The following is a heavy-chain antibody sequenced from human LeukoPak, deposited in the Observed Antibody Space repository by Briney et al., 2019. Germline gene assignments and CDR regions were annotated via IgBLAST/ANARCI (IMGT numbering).Heavy chain of an antibody. CDR1: GFTLSSYA. CDR2: ISGSGGST. CDR3: AKDPRGRSLWFGELLDPIPAVDY. D-gene: IGHD3-10*01. V-gene: IGHV3-23*01. J-gene: IGHJ4*02. Sequence: PGGSLRLSCAASGFTLSSYAMSWVRQAPGKGLEWVSAISGSGGSTYYADSVKGRFTISRDNSKNTLYLQMNSLRAEDTAVYYCAKDPRGRSLWFGELLDPIPAVDYWGQGTLVTVSS.